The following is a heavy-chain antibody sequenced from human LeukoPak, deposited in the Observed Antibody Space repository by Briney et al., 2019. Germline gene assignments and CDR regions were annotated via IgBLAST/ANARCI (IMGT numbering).Heavy chain of an antibody. J-gene: IGHJ5*02. D-gene: IGHD2-21*02. V-gene: IGHV1-69*13. CDR3: ATSYCGGDCYPNWFDP. CDR2: IIPIFGTA. Sequence: SVKVSCKASGGTFSSYAISWVRQAPGQGLEWMGGIIPIFGTANYAQKFQGRVTITADESTSTAYMELSSLRSEDTAVYYCATSYCGGDCYPNWFDPWGQGTLVTVSS. CDR1: GGTFSSYA.